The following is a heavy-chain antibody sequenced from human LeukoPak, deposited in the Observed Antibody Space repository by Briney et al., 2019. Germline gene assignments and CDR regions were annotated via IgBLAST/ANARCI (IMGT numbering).Heavy chain of an antibody. V-gene: IGHV1-2*02. CDR2: INPNSGGT. CDR3: ARGDIVVVPAAHSRDY. J-gene: IGHJ4*02. Sequence: VSVKVSCKASGYTFTGYYMHWVRQAPGQGLEWMGWINPNSGGTNYAQKFQGRVTMTRDTSISTAYMELSRLRSDDTAVYYCARGDIVVVPAAHSRDYWGQGTLVTVSS. CDR1: GYTFTGYY. D-gene: IGHD2-2*01.